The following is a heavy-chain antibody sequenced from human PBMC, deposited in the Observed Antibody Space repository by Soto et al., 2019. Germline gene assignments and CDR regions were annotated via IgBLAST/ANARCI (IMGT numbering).Heavy chain of an antibody. V-gene: IGHV4-59*01. Sequence: SEPLSLTYTVSGGSISRYYWSWIRQPPGKGLEWIGYMYNTGSTVYNPSFKSRVTISVDTSKNQFSLKLNSVTAADTAVYYCGRDLWGYCGTDCYPLDVWGQGTTVTVSS. CDR2: MYNTGST. J-gene: IGHJ6*02. CDR1: GGSISRYY. CDR3: GRDLWGYCGTDCYPLDV. D-gene: IGHD2-21*02.